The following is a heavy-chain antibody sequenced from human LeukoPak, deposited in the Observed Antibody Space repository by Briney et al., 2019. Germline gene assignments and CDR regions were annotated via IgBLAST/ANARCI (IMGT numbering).Heavy chain of an antibody. CDR3: ARVLLLWFGDNPTNFDY. J-gene: IGHJ4*02. CDR2: IYYSGST. CDR1: GGSISSSSYY. Sequence: SETLSLTCTVSGGSISSSSYYWGWIRQPPGKGLEWIGSIYYSGSTYYNPSLKSRVTISVDTSKNQFSLKLSSVTAADTAVYYCARVLLLWFGDNPTNFDYWGQGTLVTVSS. D-gene: IGHD3-10*01. V-gene: IGHV4-39*07.